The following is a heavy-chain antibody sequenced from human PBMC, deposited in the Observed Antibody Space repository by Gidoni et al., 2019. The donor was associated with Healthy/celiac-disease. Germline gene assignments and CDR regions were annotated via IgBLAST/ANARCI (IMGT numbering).Heavy chain of an antibody. V-gene: IGHV4-39*01. CDR3: ARLSTWFDP. CDR1: GGSISSSSYY. J-gene: IGHJ5*02. CDR2: SLYSGST. Sequence: QLQLQESGPGLVKPSETLSLTCTVSGGSISSSSYYWGWIRQPPGKGLEWIGSSLYSGSTYYNPSLKSRVTISVDTSKNQFSLKLSSVTAADTAVYYCARLSTWFDPWGQGTLVTVSS.